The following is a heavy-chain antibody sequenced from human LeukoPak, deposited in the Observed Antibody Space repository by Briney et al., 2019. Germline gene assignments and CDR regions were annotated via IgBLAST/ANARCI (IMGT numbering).Heavy chain of an antibody. CDR1: GGSISSYY. J-gene: IGHJ6*02. V-gene: IGHV4-4*07. Sequence: SETLSLTCTVSGGSISSYYWSWIRQPAGKGLEWIGRIYTSGSTNYNPSLKSRVTMSVDTSKNQFSLKLSSVTAADTAVYYCARGLYYYGSSGYYMVRNYYGMDVWGQGTTVTVSS. D-gene: IGHD3-22*01. CDR2: IYTSGST. CDR3: ARGLYYYGSSGYYMVRNYYGMDV.